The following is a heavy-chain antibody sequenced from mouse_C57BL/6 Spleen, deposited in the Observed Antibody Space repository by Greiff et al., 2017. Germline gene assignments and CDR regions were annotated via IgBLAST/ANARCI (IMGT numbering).Heavy chain of an antibody. J-gene: IGHJ3*01. CDR2: IYPGSGNT. Sequence: LVESGPELVKPGASVKISCKASGYTFTDYYINWVKQRPGQGLEWIGWIYPGSGNTKYNEKFKGKATLTVDTSSSTAYMQLSSLTSEDSAVYFYARTPDYYGSSYWFAYWGQGTLVTVSA. CDR1: GYTFTDYY. D-gene: IGHD1-1*01. CDR3: ARTPDYYGSSYWFAY. V-gene: IGHV1-84*01.